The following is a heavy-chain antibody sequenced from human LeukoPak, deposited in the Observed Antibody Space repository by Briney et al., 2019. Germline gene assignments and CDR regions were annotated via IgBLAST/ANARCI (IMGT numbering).Heavy chain of an antibody. CDR2: ISSSSSYT. CDR3: AREMYCSSTSCYHDAFDI. Sequence: GGSLRLSCAASGFTFNDYYMSWIRQAPGKGLEWVSYISSSSSYTNYADSVKGRLTISRDNAKNSLYLQMNSLRAEDTAVYYCAREMYCSSTSCYHDAFDIWGQGTMVTVSS. V-gene: IGHV3-11*06. D-gene: IGHD2-2*01. CDR1: GFTFNDYY. J-gene: IGHJ3*02.